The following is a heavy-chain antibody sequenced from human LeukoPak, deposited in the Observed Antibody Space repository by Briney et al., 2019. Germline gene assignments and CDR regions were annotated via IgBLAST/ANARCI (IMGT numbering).Heavy chain of an antibody. J-gene: IGHJ5*02. CDR2: TYYGSKWYY. CDR1: GDSVSTNTTA. D-gene: IGHD2-2*02. CDR3: AGTSYTANPPLNWFGP. V-gene: IGHV6-1*01. Sequence: SQTLSLTCAISGDSVSTNTTAWNWIRQAPWLDLEWLRRTYYGSKWYYDYALAVKSRITINPDTSQYLFLLRLSSVTPDDSSVDHCAGTSYTANPPLNWFGPWGQGTLVTVSS.